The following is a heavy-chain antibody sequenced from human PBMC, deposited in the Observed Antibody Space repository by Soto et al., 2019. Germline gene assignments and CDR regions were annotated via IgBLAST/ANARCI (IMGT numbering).Heavy chain of an antibody. CDR3: ARGYSSSNYFDY. CDR2: IYHSGST. Sequence: QVQLQESGPGLVKPSGTLSLTCSVSGGSLSSSNWWRWVRQPPGKGLEWIGEIYHSGSTNYNPPLESRVTISVDKSKNQFSLTLSSVTAADTAVYYCARGYSSSNYFDYWGQGTLVTVSS. V-gene: IGHV4-4*02. CDR1: GGSLSSSNW. J-gene: IGHJ4*02. D-gene: IGHD6-13*01.